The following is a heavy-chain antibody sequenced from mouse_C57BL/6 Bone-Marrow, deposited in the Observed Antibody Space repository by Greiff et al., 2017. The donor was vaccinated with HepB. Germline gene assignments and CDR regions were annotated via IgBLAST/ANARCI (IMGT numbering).Heavy chain of an antibody. CDR2: IRSKSNNYAT. V-gene: IGHV10-1*01. J-gene: IGHJ4*01. Sequence: DVMLVESGGGLVQPKGSLKLSCAASGFSFNTYAMNWVRQAPGKGLEWVARIRSKSNNYATYYADSVKDRFTISRDDSESMLYLQMNNLKTEDTAMYYCVRHRGYAMDYWGQGTSVTVSS. CDR3: VRHRGYAMDY. CDR1: GFSFNTYA.